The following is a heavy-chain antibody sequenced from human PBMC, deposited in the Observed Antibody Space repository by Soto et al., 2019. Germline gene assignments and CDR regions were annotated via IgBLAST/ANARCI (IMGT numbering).Heavy chain of an antibody. V-gene: IGHV3-23*01. CDR3: AKCGMEGKWSNIDY. CDR2: ISGSGGST. Sequence: EVQLLESGGGLVQPGGSLRLSCAASGLTFSSYAMSWVRQAPGRGREWVSAISGSGGSTYYADSVKGRFTISRDNSKNTLYLQMNSLRAEDTAVYYCAKCGMEGKWSNIDYWGQGTLVTVSS. CDR1: GLTFSSYA. J-gene: IGHJ4*02. D-gene: IGHD2-15*01.